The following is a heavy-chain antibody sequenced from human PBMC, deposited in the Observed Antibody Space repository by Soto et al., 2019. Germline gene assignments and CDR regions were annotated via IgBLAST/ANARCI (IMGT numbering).Heavy chain of an antibody. Sequence: GGSLRLSCAASGFTFNSYSMSWVRQAPGKGLGWVSYISSASSTTYYADSVGGRFTISRDNAKNSLYLQMNSLRVEDTAVYYCANILGLISFEYWGQGTLVTVSS. CDR3: ANILGLISFEY. CDR1: GFTFNSYS. V-gene: IGHV3-48*01. J-gene: IGHJ4*02. CDR2: ISSASSTT. D-gene: IGHD3-9*01.